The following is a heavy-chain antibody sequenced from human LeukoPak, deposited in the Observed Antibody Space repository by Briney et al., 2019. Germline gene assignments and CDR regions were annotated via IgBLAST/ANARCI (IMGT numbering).Heavy chain of an antibody. CDR1: GGSIRSY. J-gene: IGHJ5*02. CDR3: ARDSGTTGEVKFDP. D-gene: IGHD3-10*01. Sequence: SETLSLTCAVSGGSIRSYWSWIRQPAGKGLEWIGRIYGSGSTDYNPSLKSRVTMSIDTSKNQFSLNLISVTAADTAVYYCARDSGTTGEVKFDPWGQGTLVTVSS. CDR2: IYGSGST. V-gene: IGHV4-4*07.